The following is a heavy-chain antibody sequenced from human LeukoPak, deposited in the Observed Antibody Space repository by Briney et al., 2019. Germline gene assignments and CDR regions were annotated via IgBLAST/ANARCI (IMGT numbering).Heavy chain of an antibody. Sequence: PGTSPRLSCAASGFIFSTYGMHWVRQAPGKGLEWVAVVWSGGNNKYYSDSVKGRFTISRDNSKNTLYLEMNSLRAEDTAVYYCAKDGQVGAIGYFDYRGQGTLVTVSS. CDR2: VWSGGNNK. D-gene: IGHD1-26*01. CDR1: GFIFSTYG. CDR3: AKDGQVGAIGYFDY. J-gene: IGHJ4*02. V-gene: IGHV3-33*06.